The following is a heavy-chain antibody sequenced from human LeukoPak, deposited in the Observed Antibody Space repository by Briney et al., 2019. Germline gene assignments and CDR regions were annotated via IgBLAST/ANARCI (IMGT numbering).Heavy chain of an antibody. CDR3: ARVSDAFDYFFDS. V-gene: IGHV3-21*01. D-gene: IGHD5-12*01. CDR1: GFAFSTYS. J-gene: IGHJ4*02. Sequence: PGGSLRLSCAASGFAFSTYSMNWVRQAPGKGLEWVSSVSRSSRFIFYADSVQGRFPISRDDAKDSLFLQMNSLRAEDTAVYYCARVSDAFDYFFDSWGQGTLVTVSS. CDR2: VSRSSRFI.